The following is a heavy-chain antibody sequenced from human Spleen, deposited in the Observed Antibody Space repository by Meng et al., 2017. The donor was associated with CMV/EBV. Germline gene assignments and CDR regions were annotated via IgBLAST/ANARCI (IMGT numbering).Heavy chain of an antibody. V-gene: IGHV3-48*03. CDR2: IFSSGSTI. CDR3: AREGVGATLIDY. Sequence: GGSLRLSCAASGFTFSSYEMNWVRQDPGKWLEWVSYIFSSGSTIYYADSVKGRFTISRDNAKNSLYLQMNRLRAEDTAVYYCAREGVGATLIDYWGQGTLVTVSS. CDR1: GFTFSSYE. D-gene: IGHD1-26*01. J-gene: IGHJ4*02.